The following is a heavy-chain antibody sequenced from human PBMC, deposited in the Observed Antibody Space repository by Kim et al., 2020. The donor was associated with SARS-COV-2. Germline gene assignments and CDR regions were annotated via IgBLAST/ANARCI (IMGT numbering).Heavy chain of an antibody. V-gene: IGHV1-69*13. J-gene: IGHJ3*02. CDR2: IIPIFGTA. CDR3: ARDDRLAAAGTSAFDI. D-gene: IGHD6-13*01. CDR1: GGTFSSYA. Sequence: SVKVSCKASGGTFSSYAISWVRQAPGQGLEWMGGIIPIFGTANYAQKFQGRVTITADESTSTAYMELSSLRSEDTAVYYCARDDRLAAAGTSAFDIWGQGTMVTVSS.